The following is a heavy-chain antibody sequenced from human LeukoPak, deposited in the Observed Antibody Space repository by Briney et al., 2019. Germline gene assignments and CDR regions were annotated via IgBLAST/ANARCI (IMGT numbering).Heavy chain of an antibody. CDR3: ARAGTGDYYYYYMDV. Sequence: ASVKVSCKASGYTFTSYDINWVRQATGQGLEWMGWMNPNSDNTGYAQKFQGRVTITRNTSISTAYMELSSLRSDDTAVYYCARAGTGDYYYYYMDVWGKGTTVTVSS. V-gene: IGHV1-8*03. CDR2: MNPNSDNT. D-gene: IGHD2-8*02. CDR1: GYTFTSYD. J-gene: IGHJ6*03.